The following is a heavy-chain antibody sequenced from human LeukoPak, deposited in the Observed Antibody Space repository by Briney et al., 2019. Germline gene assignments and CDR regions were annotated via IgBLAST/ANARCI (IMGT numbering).Heavy chain of an antibody. Sequence: SETLSLTCSVSRYSISSGYYWAWIRQPPGKGLEWIGSIYHSGSAYYNASLKSRVTISVDTSKNQFSLELPSVTAADTAVYYCARSLYYYGSDSFDIWGQGTMVTVSS. CDR3: ARSLYYYGSDSFDI. CDR2: IYHSGSA. CDR1: RYSISSGYY. J-gene: IGHJ3*02. V-gene: IGHV4-38-2*02. D-gene: IGHD3-10*01.